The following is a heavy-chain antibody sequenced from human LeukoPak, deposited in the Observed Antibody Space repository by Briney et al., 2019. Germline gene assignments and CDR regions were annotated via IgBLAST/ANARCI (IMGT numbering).Heavy chain of an antibody. CDR3: AKDRGAYCSSTSCNTGFDY. J-gene: IGHJ4*02. Sequence: GGSLRLSCAASGYTFSSYGMHWVRQAPGKGLEGVAVIWYDGINKYYADSVKGRFTISRDNSKNTLYLQMNSLRAEDTAVYYCAKDRGAYCSSTSCNTGFDYWGQGTLVTVSS. D-gene: IGHD2-2*01. V-gene: IGHV3-33*06. CDR2: IWYDGINK. CDR1: GYTFSSYG.